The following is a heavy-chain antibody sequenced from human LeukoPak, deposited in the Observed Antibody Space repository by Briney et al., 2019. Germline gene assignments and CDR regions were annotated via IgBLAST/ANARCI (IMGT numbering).Heavy chain of an antibody. CDR2: INPNSGGT. D-gene: IGHD3-22*01. Sequence: ASVKVSCKASGYTFTGYHMHWVRQAPGQGLEWMGWINPNSGGTNYAQKFQGRVTMTRDTSISTAYMELSGLRSDDTAVYYCARNFYFDSSGYYHYWGQGTLVTVSS. J-gene: IGHJ4*02. CDR3: ARNFYFDSSGYYHY. CDR1: GYTFTGYH. V-gene: IGHV1-2*02.